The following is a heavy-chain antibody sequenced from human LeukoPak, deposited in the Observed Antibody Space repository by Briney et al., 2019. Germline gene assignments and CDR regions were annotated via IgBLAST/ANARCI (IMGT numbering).Heavy chain of an antibody. CDR2: TSGSGGST. D-gene: IGHD4-23*01. Sequence: GGSLRLSCAASGFTFSSYAMNWVRQAPGKGLEWVSATSGSGGSTYYADSVKGRFTISRDNSKNTLYLQMTSLRAEDTAVYYCAKGDYGGNSAGYGFDVWGQGTMVTVSS. CDR1: GFTFSSYA. J-gene: IGHJ3*01. CDR3: AKGDYGGNSAGYGFDV. V-gene: IGHV3-23*01.